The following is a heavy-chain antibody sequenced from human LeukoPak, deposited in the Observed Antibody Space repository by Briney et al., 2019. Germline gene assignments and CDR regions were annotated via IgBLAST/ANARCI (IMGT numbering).Heavy chain of an antibody. CDR2: IVGSGGGT. CDR3: ARRGYYYDSSAYFYFDY. CDR1: GFTFSSYA. Sequence: GGSLRLSCVASGFTFSSYAMSWVRQAPGKGLEWVSVIVGSGGGTYYADSVKSQYAIFRDNSKNTLYLQMNSLRAEDTAIYYCARRGYYYDSSAYFYFDYWGPGTLVTVSS. J-gene: IGHJ4*02. D-gene: IGHD3-22*01. V-gene: IGHV3-23*01.